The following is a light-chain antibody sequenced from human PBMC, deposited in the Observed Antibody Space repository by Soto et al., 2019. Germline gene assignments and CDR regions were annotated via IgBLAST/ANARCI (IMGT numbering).Light chain of an antibody. CDR1: QRLLHSNGYHY. CDR3: MQALQIPWT. J-gene: IGKJ1*01. V-gene: IGKV2-28*01. CDR2: LGS. Sequence: DIVMTQSPLSLPVTPGEPASISCRSSQRLLHSNGYHYLDWYLQKPGQSPQLLIYLGSNRASGVPDRFSGSGSGTDFTLKISRVEAEDVGVYYCMQALQIPWTFGQGTKVEIK.